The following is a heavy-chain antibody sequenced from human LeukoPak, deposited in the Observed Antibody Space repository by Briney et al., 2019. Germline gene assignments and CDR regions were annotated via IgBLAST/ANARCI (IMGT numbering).Heavy chain of an antibody. V-gene: IGHV3-23*01. D-gene: IGHD3-16*01. J-gene: IGHJ4*02. Sequence: GGSLRLSCAASGFTFSSYAMSWVRQAPGKGLEWVSAISSSGDTYYADSVKGRFTISRDNSKNTLYLQMNSLRAEDTAVYYCASHRTAPYDYVWGSGYLDYWGQGTLVTVSS. CDR1: GFTFSSYA. CDR3: ASHRTAPYDYVWGSGYLDY. CDR2: ISSSGDT.